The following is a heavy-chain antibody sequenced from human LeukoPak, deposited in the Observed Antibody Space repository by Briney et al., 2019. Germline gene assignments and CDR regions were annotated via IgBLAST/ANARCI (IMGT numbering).Heavy chain of an antibody. Sequence: GGSLRLSCAASGSTFSSYAMSWVRQAPGKGLEWVSAISGSGGNTYYADSVKGRFTISRDNSKNTLYLQMNSLRAEDTALYYCAKFRSGYYYDDAFDIWGQGTMVTVSS. J-gene: IGHJ3*02. CDR2: ISGSGGNT. D-gene: IGHD3-22*01. CDR1: GSTFSSYA. V-gene: IGHV3-23*01. CDR3: AKFRSGYYYDDAFDI.